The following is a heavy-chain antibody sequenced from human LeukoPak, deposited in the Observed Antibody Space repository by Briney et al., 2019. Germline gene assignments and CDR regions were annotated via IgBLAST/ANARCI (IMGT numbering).Heavy chain of an antibody. J-gene: IGHJ4*02. CDR2: INPNSGGT. V-gene: IGHV1-2*06. CDR1: GYTFTGYY. Sequence: ASVKVPCKASGYTFTGYYMHWVRQAPGQGLEWMGRINPNSGGTNYAQQFEGRVTMTRDTSISTAYMELSGLRSDDTAVYYWARVTVPYWGQGTLVTVSS. CDR3: ARVTVPY. D-gene: IGHD6-6*01.